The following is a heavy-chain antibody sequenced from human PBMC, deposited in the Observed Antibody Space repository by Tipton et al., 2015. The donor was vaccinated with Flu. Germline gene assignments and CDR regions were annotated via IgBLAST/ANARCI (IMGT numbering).Heavy chain of an antibody. CDR3: ARVDAYKQFGYSFDY. J-gene: IGHJ4*02. V-gene: IGHV5-51*01. Sequence: VQLVQSGAEVKKPGESLKISCKGSGYSFTNYWIGWVRQMPGKGLEWMGVIYAGDSDARYSPSFQGQVIFSADKSITTAHLQWSSLKASDTAMYYCARVDAYKQFGYSFDYWAQGTLVTVSS. CDR1: GYSFTNYW. D-gene: IGHD5-24*01. CDR2: IYAGDSDA.